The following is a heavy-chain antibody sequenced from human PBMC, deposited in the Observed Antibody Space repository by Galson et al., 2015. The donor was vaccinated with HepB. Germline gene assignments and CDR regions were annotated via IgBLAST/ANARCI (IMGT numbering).Heavy chain of an antibody. D-gene: IGHD3-3*01. J-gene: IGHJ2*01. Sequence: LTCTVSGGSISSYYWSWIRQPAGKGLEWIGRIYTSGSTNYNPSLKSRVTMSVDTSKNQFSLKLSSVTAADTAVYYCARQSVDPRFSDGNWYFDLWGRGTLVTVSS. CDR2: IYTSGST. CDR1: GGSISSYY. V-gene: IGHV4-4*07. CDR3: ARQSVDPRFSDGNWYFDL.